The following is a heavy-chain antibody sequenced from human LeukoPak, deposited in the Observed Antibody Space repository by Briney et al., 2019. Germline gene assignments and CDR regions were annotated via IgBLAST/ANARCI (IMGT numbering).Heavy chain of an antibody. CDR1: EFTFSDYY. CDR3: ANGKSEYSGGWPRGTF. Sequence: PGGSLRLSCAASEFTFSDYYMSWMRQAPGKGLEWVSALSGSGATTYYADCVKGRFTISRDNSKKTLYLQMNSLRAEDTAVYYCANGKSEYSGGWPRGTFWGQGTLVTVSS. V-gene: IGHV3-23*01. CDR2: LSGSGATT. J-gene: IGHJ4*02. D-gene: IGHD6-19*01.